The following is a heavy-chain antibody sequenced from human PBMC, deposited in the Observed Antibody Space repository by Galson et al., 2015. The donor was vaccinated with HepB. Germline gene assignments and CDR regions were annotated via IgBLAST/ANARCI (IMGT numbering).Heavy chain of an antibody. CDR1: GFTFNSYA. V-gene: IGHV3-23*01. CDR3: AKATSGTCSGANCYYFDF. D-gene: IGHD2-15*01. J-gene: IGHJ4*02. CDR2: FSGPVATT. Sequence: FLRLSCAASGFTFNSYAMSWVRQTPEKGLEWVSTFSGPVATTYHAASVKGRFTISRDNSKNTLSLQMNGLRADDTAVYYYAKATSGTCSGANCYYFDFWGQGALVTVSS.